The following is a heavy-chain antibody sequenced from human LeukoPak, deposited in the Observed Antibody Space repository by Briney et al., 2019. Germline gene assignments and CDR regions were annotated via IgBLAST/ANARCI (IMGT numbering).Heavy chain of an antibody. CDR2: IYWDDAK. J-gene: IGHJ4*02. CDR1: GFSLSTSGVG. D-gene: IGHD3-10*01. V-gene: IGHV2-5*02. Sequence: SGPTLVKPTQTLALTCSFSGFSLSTSGVGVGWIRQPPGKALEWLALIYWDDAKRYSPSLKSRLTITKDTSKNQVVLTMTNMDPVVTSTYYCARTYYYGSGSSSSFDYWGQGTLVTVSS. CDR3: ARTYYYGSGSSSSFDY.